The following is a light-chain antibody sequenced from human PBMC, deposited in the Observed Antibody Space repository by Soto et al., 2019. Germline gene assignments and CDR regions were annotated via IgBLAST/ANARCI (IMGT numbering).Light chain of an antibody. CDR2: AAS. CDR1: QGISNY. J-gene: IGKJ3*01. Sequence: DIQMTQSPSSLSAFVGDSVTFTCRASQGISNYLAWYHQKPGKVPKLLVYAASTLQSGVPSRFTGSGSGTEFTLTIRSLQPEDVGPYYCQHYHSPPFTFGPGTKLEIK. V-gene: IGKV1-27*01. CDR3: QHYHSPPFT.